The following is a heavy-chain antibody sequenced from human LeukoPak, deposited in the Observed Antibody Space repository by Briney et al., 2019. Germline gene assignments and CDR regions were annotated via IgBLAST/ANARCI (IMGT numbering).Heavy chain of an antibody. V-gene: IGHV3-74*01. Sequence: PGGSLSLSCAASGSTFSRYWMRWVRQARGKGLVWVSRINSAGSSTSYADSVKGRFTISRDNAKNTLYLQMNSLRAEDTAVYYCARDRGSYFDYWGQGTLVSVSS. CDR2: INSAGSST. CDR3: ARDRGSYFDY. J-gene: IGHJ4*02. CDR1: GSTFSRYW. D-gene: IGHD1-26*01.